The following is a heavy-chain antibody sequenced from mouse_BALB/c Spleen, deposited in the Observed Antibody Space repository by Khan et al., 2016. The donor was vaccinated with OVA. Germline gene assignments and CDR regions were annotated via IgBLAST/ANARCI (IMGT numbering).Heavy chain of an antibody. V-gene: IGHV1-80*01. J-gene: IGHJ3*01. CDR3: ARYFGSRFAY. CDR2: IYPGNDDT. Sequence: LEESGAELVRPGSSVKISCKASGYTFSSSWMNWVKHRPGQGLEWIGQIYPGNDDTDYNGKFKDKASLTADKSSRTAYMQLTSLTSEDSAVYFCARYFGSRFAYWGQGTLVTVSA. D-gene: IGHD1-1*01. CDR1: GYTFSSSW.